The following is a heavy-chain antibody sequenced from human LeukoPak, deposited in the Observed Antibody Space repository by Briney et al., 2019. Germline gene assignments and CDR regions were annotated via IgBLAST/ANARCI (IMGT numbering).Heavy chain of an antibody. D-gene: IGHD3-22*01. CDR1: GFTFSDYY. Sequence: GGSLRLSCVASGFTFSDYYMSWIRQAPGKGLEWVSHISSRGTITYYADSVKGRFTISRDNAKNSLCLQMNSLRAEDTAVYYCARTAYYYDSSGYGDAFDIWGQGTMVTVSS. CDR3: ARTAYYYDSSGYGDAFDI. CDR2: ISSRGTIT. V-gene: IGHV3-11*01. J-gene: IGHJ3*02.